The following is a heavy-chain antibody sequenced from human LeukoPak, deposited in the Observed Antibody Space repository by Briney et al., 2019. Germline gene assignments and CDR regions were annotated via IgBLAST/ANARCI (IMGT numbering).Heavy chain of an antibody. Sequence: SETLSLTCAVYGGSFRGFYWGWIRQPPGKGLGWIGEINHSGSTNYNPSLKSRVTISVDTSKNQFSLKLSSVTAADTAVYYCARGGRLVGATDLFGYWGQGTLVTVSS. CDR3: ARGGRLVGATDLFGY. V-gene: IGHV4-34*01. CDR1: GGSFRGFY. J-gene: IGHJ4*02. D-gene: IGHD1-26*01. CDR2: INHSGST.